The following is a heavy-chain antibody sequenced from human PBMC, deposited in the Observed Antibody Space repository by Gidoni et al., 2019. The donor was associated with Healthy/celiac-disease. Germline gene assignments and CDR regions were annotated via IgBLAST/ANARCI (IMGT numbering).Heavy chain of an antibody. CDR2: ISGSGGST. V-gene: IGHV3-23*01. Sequence: EVQLLESGGGLVQPGGSLRLSCAASGLPFSSYAMSWFRQAPGKGLEWVSAISGSGGSTYYADSVKGRFTISRDNAKNTLYLQMNSLRAEDTAVDYCNRGAGAFDYWGQGTLVTLSS. J-gene: IGHJ4*02. CDR3: NRGAGAFDY. D-gene: IGHD6-19*01. CDR1: GLPFSSYA.